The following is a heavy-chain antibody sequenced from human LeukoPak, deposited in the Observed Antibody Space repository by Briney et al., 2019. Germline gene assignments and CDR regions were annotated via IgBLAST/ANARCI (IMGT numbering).Heavy chain of an antibody. J-gene: IGHJ4*02. V-gene: IGHV1-8*01. CDR2: MNPNSGNT. Sequence: ASVKVSCKASGYTFTSYDINWVRQATGQGLEWMGWMNPNSGNTGYAQKFQGRVTMTRNTSISTAYMELSSLRSEDTDVYYCARALRGVYYDSSGYSYWRQGTLVTVSS. CDR1: GYTFTSYD. CDR3: ARALRGVYYDSSGYSY. D-gene: IGHD3-22*01.